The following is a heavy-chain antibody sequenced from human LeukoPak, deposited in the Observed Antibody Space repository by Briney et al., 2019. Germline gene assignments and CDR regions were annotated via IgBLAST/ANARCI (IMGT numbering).Heavy chain of an antibody. Sequence: SETLSLTCTVSGGSISSSSYYWGWIRQPPGKGLEWIGEINHSGSTNYIPSLKSRVTISVDTSKNQFSLKLSSVTAADTAVYYCARHGIPQLTLNWFDPWGQGTLVTVSS. CDR2: INHSGST. CDR3: ARHGIPQLTLNWFDP. D-gene: IGHD6-13*01. CDR1: GGSISSSSYY. V-gene: IGHV4-39*01. J-gene: IGHJ5*02.